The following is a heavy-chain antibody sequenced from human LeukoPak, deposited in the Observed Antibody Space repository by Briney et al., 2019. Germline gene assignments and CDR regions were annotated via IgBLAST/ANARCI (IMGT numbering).Heavy chain of an antibody. D-gene: IGHD4-17*01. CDR3: AKHTVIFDAFDI. CDR1: TFTFSSYP. CDR2: ISGSGGLT. V-gene: IGHV3-23*01. J-gene: IGHJ3*02. Sequence: PGGSLRLSCAASTFTFSSYPMSWVRQAPGKGLEWVSVISGSGGLTHYADSVKGRFTISRDNSKNTLYLQMNSLRAEDTAVYYCAKHTVIFDAFDIWGQGTMVTVSS.